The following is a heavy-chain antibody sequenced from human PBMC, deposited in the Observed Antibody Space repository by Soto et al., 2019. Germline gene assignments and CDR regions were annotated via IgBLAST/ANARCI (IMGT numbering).Heavy chain of an antibody. Sequence: QFQLQESDSGLVEPSQTLSLTCVVSGVSISSGGHSWSWIRQPPGKGLEWIGYIYHSGSPYYNPPLQSRATLSVDKSRNQISLRLESVTAADTAVYYCASGGRYRSGAFDVWGRGTMVTVSS. D-gene: IGHD3-16*02. CDR2: IYHSGSP. V-gene: IGHV4-30-2*01. CDR3: ASGGRYRSGAFDV. J-gene: IGHJ3*01. CDR1: GVSISSGGHS.